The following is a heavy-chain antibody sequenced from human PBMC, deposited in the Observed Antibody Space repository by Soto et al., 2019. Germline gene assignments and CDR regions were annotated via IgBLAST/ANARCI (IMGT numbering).Heavy chain of an antibody. CDR3: ARESWYSSSSLDY. CDR1: GFTFSSYW. J-gene: IGHJ4*02. CDR2: IKQDGSEK. D-gene: IGHD6-6*01. V-gene: IGHV3-7*01. Sequence: GGSLRLSCAASGFTFSSYWMSWVRQAPGKGLEWVANIKQDGSEKYYVDSVKGRFTISRDNAKNSLYLQMNSLRAEDTAVYYCARESWYSSSSLDYWGQGTLVTVSS.